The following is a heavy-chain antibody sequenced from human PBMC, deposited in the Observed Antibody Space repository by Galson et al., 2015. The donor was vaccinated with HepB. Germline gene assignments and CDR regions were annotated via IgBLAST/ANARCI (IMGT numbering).Heavy chain of an antibody. CDR2: IIPMFGRA. CDR1: GGTFSSYA. D-gene: IGHD5-18*01. Sequence: SVKVSCKASGGTFSSYAISWVRQAPGQGLEWMGGIIPMFGRANYAQKFQGRVTITADESTSTAYMELSGLRSEDTAVYYCAREGYAETDMVTPLASWGQGPRVTVSS. V-gene: IGHV1-69*13. J-gene: IGHJ5*02. CDR3: AREGYAETDMVTPLAS.